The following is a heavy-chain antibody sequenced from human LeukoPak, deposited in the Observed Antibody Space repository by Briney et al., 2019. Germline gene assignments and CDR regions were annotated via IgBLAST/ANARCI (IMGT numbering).Heavy chain of an antibody. CDR2: FDPEDGET. J-gene: IGHJ1*01. D-gene: IGHD1-26*01. CDR1: GYTLTELS. V-gene: IGHV1-24*01. Sequence: ASVKVSCKVSGYTLTELSMHWVRQAPGKGLEWMGGFDPEDGETIYAQKFQGRVTITEDTSTDTAYMELSSLRSEDTAVYYCATSLPLSGSYFAYFQHWGQGTLVTVSS. CDR3: ATSLPLSGSYFAYFQH.